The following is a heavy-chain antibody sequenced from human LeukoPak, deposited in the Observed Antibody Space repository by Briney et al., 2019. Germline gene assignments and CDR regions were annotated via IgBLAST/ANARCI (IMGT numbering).Heavy chain of an antibody. CDR2: IEADGSEK. J-gene: IGHJ4*02. V-gene: IGHV3-7*01. CDR1: GFILGSYL. D-gene: IGHD3-10*01. CDR3: ARDSPSSGALPWFGELGY. Sequence: GGSLTLSFPASGFILGSYLMSWGPQAPGQRLAWAANIEADGSEKFYVDPVKGRFTISRDNAKNSLYLQMNSLRAEDTAVYYCARDSPSSGALPWFGELGYWGQGTLVTVSS.